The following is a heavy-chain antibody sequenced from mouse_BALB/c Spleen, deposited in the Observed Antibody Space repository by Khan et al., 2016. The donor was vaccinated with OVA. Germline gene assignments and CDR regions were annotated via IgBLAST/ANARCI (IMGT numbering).Heavy chain of an antibody. Sequence: QVQLQQPGPGLVQPSQSLSITCTVSGFSLTTYGVHWVRQSPGKGLEWLGVIWSGGSTDYNAAFISRMSISKDNSKSQVFFKMNSMQANDTAIYYCARNYDYDEDLAYWGQGTLFTVSA. CDR3: ARNYDYDEDLAY. CDR1: GFSLTTYG. V-gene: IGHV2-2*02. CDR2: IWSGGST. D-gene: IGHD2-4*01. J-gene: IGHJ3*01.